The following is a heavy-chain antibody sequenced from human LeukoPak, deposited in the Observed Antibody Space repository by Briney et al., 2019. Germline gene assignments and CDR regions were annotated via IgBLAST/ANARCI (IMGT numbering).Heavy chain of an antibody. J-gene: IGHJ3*02. CDR1: GFTFSDFW. V-gene: IGHV3-23*01. D-gene: IGHD2-15*01. CDR2: ISGSGGST. CDR3: AKDQRRYDFFVVGAFDI. Sequence: PEGSLRLSCAGSGFTFSDFWMTWVRQTPGKGLEWVSAISGSGGSTYYADSVKGRFTISRDNSKNTLYLQMNSLRAEDTAVYYCAKDQRRYDFFVVGAFDIWGQGTMVTVSS.